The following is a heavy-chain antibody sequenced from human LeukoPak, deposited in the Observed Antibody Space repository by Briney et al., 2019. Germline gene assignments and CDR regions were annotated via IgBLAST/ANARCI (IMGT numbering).Heavy chain of an antibody. CDR3: ARDRGYGYLFDN. D-gene: IGHD5-18*01. CDR1: GFTFGSCW. J-gene: IGHJ4*02. V-gene: IGHV3-74*01. Sequence: PGGSLRLSCAASGFTFGSCWMHWVRQAPGKGLVWVSRINSDGSSTSYADSVKGRFTISRDNAKNTLYLQMNSLRAEDTAVYYCARDRGYGYLFDNWGQGTLVTVSS. CDR2: INSDGSST.